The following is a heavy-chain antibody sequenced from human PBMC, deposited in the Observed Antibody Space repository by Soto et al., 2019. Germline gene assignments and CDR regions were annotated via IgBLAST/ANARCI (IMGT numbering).Heavy chain of an antibody. CDR2: IRSKANTYAT. J-gene: IGHJ5*02. D-gene: IGHD2-8*01. V-gene: IGHV3-73*01. CDR1: GLSFSGAT. CDR3: TTNEGIDTFDP. Sequence: GGTLRLSCTASGLSFSGATMHWVRQASGKGPEWLGRIRSKANTYATAYAASVNGRFTISRDDLKNTAYLQMNGLKAEDTAVYYFTTNEGIDTFDPWGQGTLVTVSS.